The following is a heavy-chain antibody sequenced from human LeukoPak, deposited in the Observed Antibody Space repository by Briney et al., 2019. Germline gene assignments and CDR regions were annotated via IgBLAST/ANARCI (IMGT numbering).Heavy chain of an antibody. CDR3: ARDLYGDYFDY. CDR1: GYTFSRYG. D-gene: IGHD3-16*01. V-gene: IGHV1-3*01. Sequence: ASVKVSCKASGYTFSRYGMHWVRQAPGQRLEWMGWINAGNENTKYSQKFQGRVSITRDTSASTAYMELSSLTSEGTAVYYCARDLYGDYFDYWGQGTLVTVSS. J-gene: IGHJ4*02. CDR2: INAGNENT.